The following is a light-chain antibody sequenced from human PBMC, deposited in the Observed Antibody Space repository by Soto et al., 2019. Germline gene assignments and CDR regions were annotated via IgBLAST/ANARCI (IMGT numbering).Light chain of an antibody. CDR1: QNISRY. CDR2: AAS. J-gene: IGKJ2*01. CDR3: QQSYRTPYT. V-gene: IGKV1-39*01. Sequence: DIQMTQSPSSVSASVGDRVTITCRASQNISRYLNWYQHKPGKAPNLLIFAASSLQSGVPPRFSGSGSGTDFTFTISSLQPDDFATYHCQQSYRTPYTFGQGTRLEIK.